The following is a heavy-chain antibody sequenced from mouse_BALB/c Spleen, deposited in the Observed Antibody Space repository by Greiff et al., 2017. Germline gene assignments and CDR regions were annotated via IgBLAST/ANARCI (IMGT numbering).Heavy chain of an antibody. CDR1: GFSLTSYG. J-gene: IGHJ4*01. Sequence: LQESGPGLVAPSQSLSITCTVSGFSLTSYGVHWVRQPPGKGLEWLVVIWSDGSTTYNSALKSRLSISKDNSKSQVFLKMNSLQTDDTAMYYCARHKTYYGNYELGAMDYWGQGTSVTVSS. CDR2: IWSDGST. V-gene: IGHV2-6-1*01. D-gene: IGHD2-10*01. CDR3: ARHKTYYGNYELGAMDY.